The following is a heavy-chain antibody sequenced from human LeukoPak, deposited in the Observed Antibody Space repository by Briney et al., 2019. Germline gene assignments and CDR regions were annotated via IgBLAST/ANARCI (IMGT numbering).Heavy chain of an antibody. V-gene: IGHV3-30*02. CDR3: ARVTPIKYSSSWSDY. D-gene: IGHD6-13*01. CDR2: IRYDGSNK. Sequence: GGSLRLSCAASGFTFSSYGMHWVRQAPGKGLEWVAFIRYDGSNKYYADSVKGRFTISRDNAKNSLYLQMNSLRAEDTAVYYCARVTPIKYSSSWSDYWGQGTLVTVSS. J-gene: IGHJ4*02. CDR1: GFTFSSYG.